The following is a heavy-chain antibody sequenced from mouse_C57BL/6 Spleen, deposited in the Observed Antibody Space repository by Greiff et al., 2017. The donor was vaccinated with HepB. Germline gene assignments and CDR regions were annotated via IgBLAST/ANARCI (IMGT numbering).Heavy chain of an antibody. Sequence: EVQLQQSGPGLVKPSQSLSLTCSVTGYSITSGYYWNWIRQFPGNKLEWMGYISYDGSNNYNPSLKNRISITRDTSKNQFFLKLNSVTTEDTATYYCARGNDEGYYFDYWGQGTTLTVSS. J-gene: IGHJ2*01. CDR3: ARGNDEGYYFDY. CDR1: GYSITSGYY. V-gene: IGHV3-6*01. D-gene: IGHD2-2*01. CDR2: ISYDGSN.